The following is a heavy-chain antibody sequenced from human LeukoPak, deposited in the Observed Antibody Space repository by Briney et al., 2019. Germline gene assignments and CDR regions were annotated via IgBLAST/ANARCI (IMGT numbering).Heavy chain of an antibody. Sequence: GGSLRLSCAASGFTFSSYAMSWVRQAPGKGLEWVSAISGSGGSTYYADSVKGRFTISRDNSKNTLYLQMNSLRAEDTAVYYCARDLPSSRAAGTFDYWGQGTLVTVSS. CDR3: ARDLPSSRAAGTFDY. CDR2: ISGSGGST. V-gene: IGHV3-23*01. CDR1: GFTFSSYA. J-gene: IGHJ4*02. D-gene: IGHD6-13*01.